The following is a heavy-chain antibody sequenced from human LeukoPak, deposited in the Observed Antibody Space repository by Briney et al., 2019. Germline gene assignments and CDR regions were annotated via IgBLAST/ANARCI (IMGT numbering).Heavy chain of an antibody. CDR2: ISSSSSYI. D-gene: IGHD1-26*01. CDR1: GFTFSSYS. CDR3: ASTLVGATAFDP. J-gene: IGHJ5*02. V-gene: IGHV3-21*01. Sequence: GGSLRLSCAASGFTFSSYSMNWVRQAPGKGLEWVSSISSSSSYIYYADSVKGRFTISRDNAKNSLYLQMNSLRAEDTAVYYCASTLVGATAFDPWGQGTLVTVSS.